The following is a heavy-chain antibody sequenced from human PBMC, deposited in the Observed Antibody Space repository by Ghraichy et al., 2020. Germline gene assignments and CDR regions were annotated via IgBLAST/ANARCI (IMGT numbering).Heavy chain of an antibody. CDR1: GASISISGFY. CDR2: IYNNRNV. V-gene: IGHV4-39*01. J-gene: IGHJ4*02. Sequence: SETLSLTCTVAGASISISGFYWGWVHQPPGKGLEWIGNIYNNRNVDYKPSLKRRVTISVDTSKNQFSLRLNSVTAADTAVYYCAASAKNFDYSEDYWGRGTLVTVSS. CDR3: AASAKNFDYSEDY. D-gene: IGHD1-26*01.